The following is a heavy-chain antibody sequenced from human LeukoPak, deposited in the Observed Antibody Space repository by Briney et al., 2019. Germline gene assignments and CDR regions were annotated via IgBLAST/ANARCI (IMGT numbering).Heavy chain of an antibody. Sequence: GESLKISCKGSGYSFTSYWIGWVRQMPGKGLESMGIIYPGDSDTRYSPSFQGQVTISADKSISTAYLQWSSLKASDTAMYYRARHLLTGYYYYGMDVWGQGTTVTVSS. D-gene: IGHD3-9*01. V-gene: IGHV5-51*01. CDR3: ARHLLTGYYYYGMDV. J-gene: IGHJ6*02. CDR2: IYPGDSDT. CDR1: GYSFTSYW.